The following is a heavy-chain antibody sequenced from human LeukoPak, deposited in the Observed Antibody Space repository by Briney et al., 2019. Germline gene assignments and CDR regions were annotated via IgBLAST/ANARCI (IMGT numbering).Heavy chain of an antibody. CDR1: GFTFSSYA. CDR2: ISYDGSNK. CDR3: ARELSYYFEH. J-gene: IGHJ4*02. Sequence: GRSLRLSCAASGFTFSSYAMHWVRQAAGTGREWVGVISYDGSNKYYADSVKGRFAISRDNSKNTLYLQMNRLRAEDTAAYYCARELSYYFEHWGEGTLVTVSS. V-gene: IGHV3-30*09. D-gene: IGHD2/OR15-2a*01.